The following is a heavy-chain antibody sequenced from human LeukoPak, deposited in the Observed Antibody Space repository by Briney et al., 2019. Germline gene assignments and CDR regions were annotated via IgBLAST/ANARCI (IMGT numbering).Heavy chain of an antibody. D-gene: IGHD1-1*01. Sequence: SETLSLTCTVAGVSINSDNYYWTWIRQHPGKGLEWIGFIFYTGGTSYNRSLKSRVAISTDTSTNQFSLRLTSVTAADTAVYYCAGGKGQLTPDWFDPWGQGTQVTVSS. V-gene: IGHV4-31*03. CDR2: IFYTGGT. CDR1: GVSINSDNYY. J-gene: IGHJ5*02. CDR3: AGGKGQLTPDWFDP.